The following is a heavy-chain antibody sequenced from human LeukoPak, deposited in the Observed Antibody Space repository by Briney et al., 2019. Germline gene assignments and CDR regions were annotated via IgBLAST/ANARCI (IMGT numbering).Heavy chain of an antibody. CDR1: GGSISSYY. CDR3: ARTDYGGNSDDAFDI. CDR2: ISYPGST. Sequence: PSETLSLTCTVSGGSISSYYWSWIRQPPGKGLDWIGYISYPGSTNYNPSLNSRVTISVDTSKDQFSLKLSSVTAADTAVYYCARTDYGGNSDDAFDIWGQGTMVTVSS. D-gene: IGHD4-23*01. V-gene: IGHV4-59*12. J-gene: IGHJ3*02.